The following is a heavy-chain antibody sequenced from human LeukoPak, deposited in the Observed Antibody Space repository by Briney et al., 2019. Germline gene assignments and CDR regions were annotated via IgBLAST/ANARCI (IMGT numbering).Heavy chain of an antibody. CDR1: GFTFSSYG. V-gene: IGHV3-30*18. D-gene: IGHD3-22*01. CDR2: ISYDGSNQ. CDR3: AKDGGLLYYYYYGIDV. Sequence: GGSLRLSCAASGFTFSSYGVHWVRQAPGKGLEWVAVISYDGSNQYYADSVKGRSSISRDKSKNTLYLQMNSLRIEDTAVYYCAKDGGLLYYYYYGIDVWGQGTTVTVSS. J-gene: IGHJ6*02.